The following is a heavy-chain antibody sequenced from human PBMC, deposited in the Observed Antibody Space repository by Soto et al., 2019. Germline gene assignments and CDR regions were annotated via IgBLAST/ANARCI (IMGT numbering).Heavy chain of an antibody. CDR3: ARDRGVAPPVAGNTHYYYYMDV. J-gene: IGHJ6*03. Sequence: QDQLVQSGVEVKKPGASVKVSCKASGYSFTNYGITWVRQAPGQGFEWMGWISAYNGNTNYAQKLQGRVTMTTDASTSTAYLELRSLRSDDTALYYCARDRGVAPPVAGNTHYYYYMDVWGKGTTVTVSS. CDR1: GYSFTNYG. V-gene: IGHV1-18*01. CDR2: ISAYNGNT. D-gene: IGHD6-19*01.